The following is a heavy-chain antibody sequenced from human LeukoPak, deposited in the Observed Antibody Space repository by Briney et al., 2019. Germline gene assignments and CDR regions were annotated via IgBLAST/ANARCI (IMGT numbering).Heavy chain of an antibody. Sequence: ASVKVSCKATGCSITSYFLHWVRQAPGQGLEWMGIINPSGGSTNYAQKFQGRVTMTRDTSTSTVYMELSSLRSEDTAVYYCARANYNDSSAYYDYWGQGSLVTVSS. V-gene: IGHV1-46*01. CDR1: GCSITSYF. D-gene: IGHD3-22*01. CDR2: INPSGGST. CDR3: ARANYNDSSAYYDY. J-gene: IGHJ4*02.